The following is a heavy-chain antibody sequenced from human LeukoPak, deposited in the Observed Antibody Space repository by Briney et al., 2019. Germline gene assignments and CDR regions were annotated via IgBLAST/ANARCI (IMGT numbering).Heavy chain of an antibody. D-gene: IGHD4-17*01. CDR3: GIDPNGDYIGAFDF. V-gene: IGHV3-23*01. CDR1: GIAFRNYA. Sequence: GGSLRLSCVASGIAFRNYAMTWVRQAPGKGLEWVSSITGSGTTTRYTDSVKGRFTISRDNSVDTLYLQVNSLSAEDTAVYYCGIDPNGDYIGAFDFWGQGTKATASS. J-gene: IGHJ3*01. CDR2: ITGSGTTT.